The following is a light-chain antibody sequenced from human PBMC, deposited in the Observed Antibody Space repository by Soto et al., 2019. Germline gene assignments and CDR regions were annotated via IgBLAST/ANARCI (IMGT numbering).Light chain of an antibody. CDR3: LQRANWPLT. CDR2: DAS. J-gene: IGKJ5*01. Sequence: IVLTQSPATLSLSPGERATLSCRDSQSISSYLAWYQQKPGQAPRLLIYDASNRATGIPARFSGSGSGTDFTLTISILEPEDFAVYYCLQRANWPLTFGRGTRQEIK. CDR1: QSISSY. V-gene: IGKV3-11*01.